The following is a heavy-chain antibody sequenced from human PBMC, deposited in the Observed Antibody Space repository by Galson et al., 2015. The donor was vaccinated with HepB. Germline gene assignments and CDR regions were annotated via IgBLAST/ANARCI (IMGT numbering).Heavy chain of an antibody. CDR1: GGSVSGYY. D-gene: IGHD3-3*01. Sequence: SETLSLTCTVSGGSVSGYYWSWIRQPPGKGLEWIGYIYYRGATLYSPSLKSRLTMSVDTSKSQFSLKMRSVTAADTAVYYCARHAEISAFRYGMDVWGQGTVVTVSS. V-gene: IGHV4-59*08. CDR2: IYYRGAT. J-gene: IGHJ6*02. CDR3: ARHAEISAFRYGMDV.